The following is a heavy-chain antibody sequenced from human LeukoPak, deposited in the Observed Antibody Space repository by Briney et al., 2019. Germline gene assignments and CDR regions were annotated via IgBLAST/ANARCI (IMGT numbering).Heavy chain of an antibody. CDR3: ATAGLLWFGEFTSNYYYMDV. CDR1: GFTFSSYE. V-gene: IGHV3-48*03. CDR2: ISSSGSTI. Sequence: GGSLRLSCAASGFTFSSYEMNWVRQAPGKGLEWVSYISSSGSTIYYADSVKGRFTISRDNAKNSLYLQMNSLRAEDTAVYYCATAGLLWFGEFTSNYYYMDVWGKGTTVTISS. D-gene: IGHD3-10*01. J-gene: IGHJ6*03.